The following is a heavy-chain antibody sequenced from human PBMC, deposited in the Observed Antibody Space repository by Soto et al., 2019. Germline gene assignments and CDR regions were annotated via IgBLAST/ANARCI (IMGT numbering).Heavy chain of an antibody. CDR2: INAGNGNR. CDR3: GRDIAFDI. V-gene: IGHV1-3*01. CDR1: GYTFTSYA. Sequence: ASVKVSCKASGYTFTSYAMHWVRQAPGQRLEWMGWINAGNGNRKYSQKFQGRVTITRDTSASTAYMELSSLRSEDTAVYYCGRDIAFDIWGQGTMVTVSS. J-gene: IGHJ3*02.